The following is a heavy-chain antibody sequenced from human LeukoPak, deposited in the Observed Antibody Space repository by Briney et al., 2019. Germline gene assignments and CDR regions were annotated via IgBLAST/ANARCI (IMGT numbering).Heavy chain of an antibody. V-gene: IGHV1-2*02. CDR2: INPNSGGT. J-gene: IGHJ3*02. CDR3: ARVPASLWFGEVDAFDI. Sequence: GASVKVSCKASGYTFSAYYIHWVRQAPGQGLEWMGWINPNSGGTNYAQKFQGRVTMTRDTSISTAYMELSRLRSDDTAVYYCARVPASLWFGEVDAFDIWGQGTMVTVSS. D-gene: IGHD3-10*01. CDR1: GYTFSAYY.